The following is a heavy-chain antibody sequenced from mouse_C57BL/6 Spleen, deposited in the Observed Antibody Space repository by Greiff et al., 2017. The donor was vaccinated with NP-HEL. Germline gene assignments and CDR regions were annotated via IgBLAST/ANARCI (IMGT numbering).Heavy chain of an antibody. Sequence: VQLQQSGPVLVKPGASVKMSCKASGYTFTDYYMNWVKQSHGKSLEWIGVINPYNGGTSYNQKFKGKATLTVDKSSSTAYMELNSLTSEDSAVYYCARRDYARPYFDYWGQGTTLTVSS. J-gene: IGHJ2*01. CDR2: INPYNGGT. D-gene: IGHD2-4*01. CDR1: GYTFTDYY. CDR3: ARRDYARPYFDY. V-gene: IGHV1-19*01.